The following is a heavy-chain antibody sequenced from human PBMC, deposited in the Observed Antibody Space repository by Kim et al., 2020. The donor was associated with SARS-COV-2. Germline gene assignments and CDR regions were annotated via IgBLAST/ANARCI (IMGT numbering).Heavy chain of an antibody. Sequence: TKYSQTFQGRDSITRDTSAKTAYMEVSSLRSEDTAVYYCARGGISSWPTDYWGQGTLVTVSS. J-gene: IGHJ4*02. CDR2: T. D-gene: IGHD6-13*01. CDR3: ARGGISSWPTDY. V-gene: IGHV1-3*01.